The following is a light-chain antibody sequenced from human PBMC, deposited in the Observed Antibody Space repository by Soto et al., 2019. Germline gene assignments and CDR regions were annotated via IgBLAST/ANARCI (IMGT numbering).Light chain of an antibody. V-gene: IGKV3-20*01. Sequence: EIVLTQSPGTLSLSPGERATLSCRASQSVSSSYLAWYQQKPGQAPRLLIYGASSRATGIPDRFSGSGSATGFTLTTRRLEPEDFAVYYGHQYDSSPLTFGGGTKVEIK. CDR3: HQYDSSPLT. J-gene: IGKJ4*01. CDR2: GAS. CDR1: QSVSSSY.